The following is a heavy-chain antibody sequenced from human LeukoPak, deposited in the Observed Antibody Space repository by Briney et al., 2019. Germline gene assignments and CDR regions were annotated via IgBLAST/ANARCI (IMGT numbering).Heavy chain of an antibody. J-gene: IGHJ5*02. V-gene: IGHV4-61*01. CDR1: GASVSSASY. Sequence: SETLSLTCTVSGASVSSASYWSWIRQPPGKGVEWIAHIYNGVNTNYNPSLKSRVTISVDTSKNQFSPRLNSVTAADTAVYYCARSRAFNSGAFDPWGQGSLVTVSS. CDR2: IYNGVNT. D-gene: IGHD1-26*01. CDR3: ARSRAFNSGAFDP.